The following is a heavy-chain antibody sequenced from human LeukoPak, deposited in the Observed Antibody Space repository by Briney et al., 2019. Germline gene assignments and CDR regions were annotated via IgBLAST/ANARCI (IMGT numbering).Heavy chain of an antibody. Sequence: SETLSLTCPVSGGSISNYYYWTWIRQPPGKGLEWIGYVYYTGSTNFNPSLKSRVTMSLDTSRNQFSLKLSSLTAADTAVYYCARGAMATTPFFDYWGQGTLVTVSS. CDR2: VYYTGST. CDR1: GGSISNYY. D-gene: IGHD5-24*01. V-gene: IGHV4-59*01. CDR3: ARGAMATTPFFDY. J-gene: IGHJ4*02.